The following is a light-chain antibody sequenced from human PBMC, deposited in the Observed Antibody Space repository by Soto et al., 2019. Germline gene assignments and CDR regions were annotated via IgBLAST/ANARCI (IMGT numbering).Light chain of an antibody. J-gene: IGKJ1*01. CDR1: QSISRW. CDR2: DAS. V-gene: IGKV1-5*01. Sequence: DIQMNQSPSTLSASVGDRVTITCRASQSISRWVAWYQQKPGKAPKLLIYDASTLESGVPSRFSGSGSGTEFTLTVSSLQPDDFATYYCQQYNSYSGTFGQGTKVEIK. CDR3: QQYNSYSGT.